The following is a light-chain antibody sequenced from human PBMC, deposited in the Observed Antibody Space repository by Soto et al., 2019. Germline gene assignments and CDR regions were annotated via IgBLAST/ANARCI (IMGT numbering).Light chain of an antibody. CDR1: QSVSSN. Sequence: EIVMTQSPATLSVSPGERATLSCRASQSVSSNLAWYQQKPGQAPRLLIYGASTRATGIPARFSGSGSGTKITLTNRRLQSEDYEVYRSEQHKNNHTAYTFLQRTKL. J-gene: IGKJ2*01. CDR2: GAS. V-gene: IGKV3-15*01. CDR3: EQHKNNHTAYT.